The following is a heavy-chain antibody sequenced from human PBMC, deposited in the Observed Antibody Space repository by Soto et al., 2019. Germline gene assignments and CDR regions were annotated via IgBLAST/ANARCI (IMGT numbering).Heavy chain of an antibody. CDR2: INAGNGNI. J-gene: IGHJ5*02. Sequence: ASVKVSCKASGYTFTSYVMHWVRPAAGQRLESIGRINAGNGNIKYSQKTQGSATLTRQTSTTTDYMELRSLRYEGTVVYYCTGVEEYAAREEGFDLWGQGTLVTVSS. CDR3: TGVEEYAAREEGFDL. D-gene: IGHD1-1*01. V-gene: IGHV1-3*01. CDR1: GYTFTSYV.